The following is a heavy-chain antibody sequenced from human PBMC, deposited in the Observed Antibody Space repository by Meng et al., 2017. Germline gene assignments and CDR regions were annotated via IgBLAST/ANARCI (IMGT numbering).Heavy chain of an antibody. V-gene: IGHV1-8*01. D-gene: IGHD3-3*01. J-gene: IGHJ6*02. CDR3: ARGPNYDFWSGYYFSRRTNYYYYGMDV. Sequence: ASVKVSCKASGYTFTSYDINWVRQATGQGLEWMGWMNPNSGNTGYAQKFQGRVTMTRNTSISTAYMELSSLRSEDTAVYHCARGPNYDFWSGYYFSRRTNYYYYGMDVWGQGTTVTVSS. CDR1: GYTFTSYD. CDR2: MNPNSGNT.